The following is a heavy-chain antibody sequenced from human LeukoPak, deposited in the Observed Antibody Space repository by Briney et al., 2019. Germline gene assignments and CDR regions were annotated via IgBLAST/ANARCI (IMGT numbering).Heavy chain of an antibody. Sequence: GRSLRLSCAASGFTFSSYGMHWVRQAPGKGLEWVAVIWYDGSNKYYADSVKGRFTISRDNSKNTLYLQMNSLRAEDTAVYYCARESYGDYVIDPWGQGILVTVSS. V-gene: IGHV3-33*01. CDR1: GFTFSSYG. J-gene: IGHJ5*02. CDR2: IWYDGSNK. D-gene: IGHD4-17*01. CDR3: ARESYGDYVIDP.